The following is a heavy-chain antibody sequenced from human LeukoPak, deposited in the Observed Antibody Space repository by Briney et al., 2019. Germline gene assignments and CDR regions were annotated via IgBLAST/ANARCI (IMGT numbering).Heavy chain of an antibody. Sequence: GGSLRLSCAASGFTVSSYYMTWVRQAPGKGLEWFSVMYSGGSTYYADSVEGRVAISRDNSQNTVFLQKNSVRVEDTAVYYCARSYSNHLFGMDVWGQGTAVTVSS. CDR3: ARSYSNHLFGMDV. V-gene: IGHV3-66*01. D-gene: IGHD5-18*01. CDR1: GFTVSSYY. CDR2: MYSGGST. J-gene: IGHJ6*02.